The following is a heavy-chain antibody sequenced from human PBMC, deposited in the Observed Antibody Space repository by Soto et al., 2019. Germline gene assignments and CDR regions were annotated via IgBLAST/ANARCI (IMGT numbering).Heavy chain of an antibody. V-gene: IGHV4-39*01. Sequence: SETLSLTCTVSGDSSVSSSSYYWGWIRQPPGKGLEWIGSIYYTGNTFYSPSFRSRLTISVDTSKSQFSLKLRSVTAADTATYYCSGGSCLRYYYGMDVWGQGTTVTVSS. CDR3: SGGSCLRYYYGMDV. CDR2: IYYTGNT. J-gene: IGHJ6*02. D-gene: IGHD2-15*01. CDR1: GDSSVSSSSYY.